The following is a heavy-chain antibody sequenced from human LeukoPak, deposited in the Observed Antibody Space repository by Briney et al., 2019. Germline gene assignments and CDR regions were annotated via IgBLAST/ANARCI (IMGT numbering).Heavy chain of an antibody. CDR2: IRPSGDHT. V-gene: IGHV3-23*01. D-gene: IGHD6-19*01. J-gene: IGHJ5*02. Sequence: GGSLRLSCAASGFTFSSYDMTWVRQAPGRGLGWVSSIRPSGDHTYYGDSVKGRFTISRDNSKNTVYLQMNNMRVDDTAVYYCARVAGWHWFDPWGQGTLVTVSS. CDR3: ARVAGWHWFDP. CDR1: GFTFSSYD.